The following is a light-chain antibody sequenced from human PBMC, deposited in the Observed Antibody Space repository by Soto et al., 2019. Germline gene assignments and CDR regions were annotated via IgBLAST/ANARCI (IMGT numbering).Light chain of an antibody. V-gene: IGLV1-47*01. CDR2: RND. CDR3: AAWDDNLSGPL. CDR1: SSNIGNNY. J-gene: IGLJ3*02. Sequence: QYVLTQPPSASATPGQRVTISCSGSSSNIGNNYIYWYHQLPGTAPKLLIYRNDQRASGVPDRFSGSKSDTSGSLAISGLRSDDEGIYYCAAWDDNLSGPLFGGGTKVTVL.